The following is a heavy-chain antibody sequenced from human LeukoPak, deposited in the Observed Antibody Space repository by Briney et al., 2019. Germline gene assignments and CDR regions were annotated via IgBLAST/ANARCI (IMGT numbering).Heavy chain of an antibody. CDR2: VYHSGST. D-gene: IGHD3-10*01. Sequence: SGTLSITCAVSGGSISSNNWWSWVRQPPGKGLEWIGEVYHSGSTNYNPSLKSRVTISVDTSKNQFSLKLSSVTAADTAVYYCARLRRYYGSGSYQIIAYRYYYMDVWGKGTTVTISS. CDR1: GGSISSNNW. CDR3: ARLRRYYGSGSYQIIAYRYYYMDV. V-gene: IGHV4-4*02. J-gene: IGHJ6*03.